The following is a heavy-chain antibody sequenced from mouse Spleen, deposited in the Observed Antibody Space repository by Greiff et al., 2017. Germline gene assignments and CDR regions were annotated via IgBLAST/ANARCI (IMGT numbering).Heavy chain of an antibody. CDR1: GFTFSDYY. CDR3: AREDYGNYHWYFDV. Sequence: EVMLVESEGGLVQPGSSMKLSCTASGFTFSDYYMAWVRQVPEKGLEWVANINYDGSSTYYLDSLKSRFIISRDNAKNILYLQMSSLKSEDTATYYCAREDYGNYHWYFDVWGAGTTVTVSS. V-gene: IGHV5-16*01. J-gene: IGHJ1*01. CDR2: INYDGSST. D-gene: IGHD2-1*01.